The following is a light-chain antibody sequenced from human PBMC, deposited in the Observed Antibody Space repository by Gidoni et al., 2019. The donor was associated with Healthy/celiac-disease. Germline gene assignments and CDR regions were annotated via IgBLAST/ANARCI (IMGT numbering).Light chain of an antibody. CDR2: DAS. Sequence: DIQMTQSQSSLSASVGDRVTITCQASQDISNYLNWYQQKPGKAPKLLIYDASNLETGVPSRFSGSGSGTDFTFTISCLQPEDIATYYCQQYDNLPAITFGQGTRLEIK. J-gene: IGKJ5*01. CDR3: QQYDNLPAIT. V-gene: IGKV1-33*01. CDR1: QDISNY.